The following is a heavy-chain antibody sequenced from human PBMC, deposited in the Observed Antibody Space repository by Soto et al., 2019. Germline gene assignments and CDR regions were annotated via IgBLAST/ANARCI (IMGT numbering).Heavy chain of an antibody. J-gene: IGHJ6*04. D-gene: IGHD1-1*01. Sequence: EVQLVESGGGLVQPGGSLRLSCAASGFTFRTYWMGWVRQAPGKGLEWVAFIKEYGGDKHYVDSVKGRFAISRDNAKNSLYLQMNSLRAEDTAVYYCARDRGGRSGKDVWGKGTMVTVSS. CDR3: ARDRGGRSGKDV. CDR2: IKEYGGDK. CDR1: GFTFRTYW. V-gene: IGHV3-7*01.